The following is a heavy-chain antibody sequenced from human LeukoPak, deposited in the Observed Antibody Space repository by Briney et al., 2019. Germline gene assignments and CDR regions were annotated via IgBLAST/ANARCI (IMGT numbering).Heavy chain of an antibody. D-gene: IGHD1-26*01. CDR1: GYSITTNYY. V-gene: IGHV4-38-2*02. Sequence: SETLSLTCTVSGYSITTNYYWAWIRQSPGTGLEWIGSGYHNGETYYNPSLKSRVIISVDTSKNEFSLTLTSVTAADTAVYYCVTPRSWELSDMAVWGKGTTVIVSS. CDR3: VTPRSWELSDMAV. J-gene: IGHJ6*03. CDR2: GYHNGET.